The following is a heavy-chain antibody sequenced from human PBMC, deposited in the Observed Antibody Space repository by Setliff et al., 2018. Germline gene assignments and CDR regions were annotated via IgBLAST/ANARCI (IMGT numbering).Heavy chain of an antibody. CDR3: ARVYTLTIPPDY. CDR2: INPNSGGT. Sequence: ASVKVSCKASGYTFTGYYMHWVRQAPGQGLEWMGWINPNSGGTNYAQKFQGWVTMTRDTSISTAYMELRSLRSDDTAVYYCARVYTLTIPPDYWGQGTLVTVSS. CDR1: GYTFTGYY. J-gene: IGHJ4*02. D-gene: IGHD4-17*01. V-gene: IGHV1-2*04.